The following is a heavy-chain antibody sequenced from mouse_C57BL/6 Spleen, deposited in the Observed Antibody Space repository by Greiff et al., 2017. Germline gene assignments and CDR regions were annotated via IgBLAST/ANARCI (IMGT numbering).Heavy chain of an antibody. CDR3: ARGATMITNYYAMDQ. D-gene: IGHD2-4*01. V-gene: IGHV5-17*01. CDR2: ISSGSSTI. J-gene: IGHJ4*01. Sequence: EVMLVESGGGLVKPGGSLKLSCAASGFTFSDYGMHWVRQAPEKGLEWVAYISSGSSTIYYADTVKGRFTISRDNAKNTLFLQLTSLRSEDTSMYYCARGATMITNYYAMDQWGQGTSATVSS. CDR1: GFTFSDYG.